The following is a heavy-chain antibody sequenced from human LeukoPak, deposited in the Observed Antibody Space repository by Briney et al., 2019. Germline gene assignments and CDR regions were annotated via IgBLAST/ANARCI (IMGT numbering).Heavy chain of an antibody. V-gene: IGHV1-69*13. Sequence: SVTVSCKASGGTFSGYAISWVRQAPGQGLEWMGGIIPIFGTANYAQKFQGRVTITADESTSTAYMELSSLRSEDTAVYYCARAYCSSTSCPFDYWGQGTLVTVSS. J-gene: IGHJ4*02. CDR3: ARAYCSSTSCPFDY. CDR1: GGTFSGYA. CDR2: IIPIFGTA. D-gene: IGHD2-2*01.